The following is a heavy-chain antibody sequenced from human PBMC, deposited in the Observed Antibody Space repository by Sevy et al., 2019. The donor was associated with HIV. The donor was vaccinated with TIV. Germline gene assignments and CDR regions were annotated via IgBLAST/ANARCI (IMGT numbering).Heavy chain of an antibody. CDR3: VRDRPGPKHYMDV. Sequence: GGSLRLSCLASGFILSTDWMHWVRQAPGKGLVWVSRIDTDGSDTSYANSVKGRFTICRDNAKNTMHLQMNSLRAEDTAVYYCVRDRPGPKHYMDVWGKGTTVTVSS. J-gene: IGHJ6*03. CDR2: IDTDGSDT. V-gene: IGHV3-74*01. CDR1: GFILSTDW.